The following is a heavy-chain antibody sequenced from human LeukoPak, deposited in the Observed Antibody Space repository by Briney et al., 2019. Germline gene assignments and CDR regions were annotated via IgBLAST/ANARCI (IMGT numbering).Heavy chain of an antibody. CDR1: GFTFSSYE. Sequence: PGGSLRLSCAASGFTFSSYEMNWVRQAPGKGLERVSYISSSGSTIYYADSVKGRFTISRDNAKNSLYLQMNSLRAEDTAVYYCAREYYGSGSYSYGMDVWGQGTTVTVSS. J-gene: IGHJ6*02. CDR3: AREYYGSGSYSYGMDV. D-gene: IGHD3-10*01. V-gene: IGHV3-48*03. CDR2: ISSSGSTI.